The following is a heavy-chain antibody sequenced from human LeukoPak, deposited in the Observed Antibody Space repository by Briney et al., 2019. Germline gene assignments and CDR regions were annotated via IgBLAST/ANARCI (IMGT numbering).Heavy chain of an antibody. CDR2: INPNSGGT. Sequence: ASVKVSCKASGYTYTGYYMHWVRQAPGQGLEWMGWINPNSGGTNYAQKFQGRVTMTRDTSISTAYMELSRLRSDDTAVYCCARDDGDYTALFDYWGQGTLVTVSS. CDR1: GYTYTGYY. CDR3: ARDDGDYTALFDY. V-gene: IGHV1-2*02. J-gene: IGHJ4*02. D-gene: IGHD4-17*01.